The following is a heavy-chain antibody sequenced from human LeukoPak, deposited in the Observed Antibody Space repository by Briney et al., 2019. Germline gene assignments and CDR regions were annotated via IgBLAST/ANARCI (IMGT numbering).Heavy chain of an antibody. D-gene: IGHD3-22*01. J-gene: IGHJ4*02. CDR3: AREGVVVITPSFDY. CDR1: GFTFSSYA. V-gene: IGHV3-30*04. Sequence: GGSLSLSCAASGFTFSSYAMHWVRQAPGKGLEWVAVISYDGSNKYYADSVKGRFTISRDNSKNTLYLQMNSLRAEDTAVYYCAREGVVVITPSFDYWGQGTLVTVSS. CDR2: ISYDGSNK.